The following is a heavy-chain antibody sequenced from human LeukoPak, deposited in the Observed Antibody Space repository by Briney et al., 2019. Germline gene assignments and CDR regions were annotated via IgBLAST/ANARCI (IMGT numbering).Heavy chain of an antibody. V-gene: IGHV4-59*08. CDR1: GVSISSYY. CDR3: ARSRGYSYGTTFLDY. J-gene: IGHJ4*02. Sequence: SETLSPTRTVSGVSISSYYWSWIRQPPGKGLEWIGYIYYSGSTNYNPSLKSRVIISEDTPKNQLSLKLSSVTAADTAVYYCARSRGYSYGTTFLDYWGQGTLVTASS. D-gene: IGHD5-18*01. CDR2: IYYSGST.